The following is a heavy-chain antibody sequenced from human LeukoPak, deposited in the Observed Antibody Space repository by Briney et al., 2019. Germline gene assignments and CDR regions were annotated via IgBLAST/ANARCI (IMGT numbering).Heavy chain of an antibody. CDR2: IRGGGSHT. Sequence: GGSLRLSCAPSRFTFSTYAMSWVRRAPGKGLEWVSTIRGGGSHTYYADSVKGRFAIARDNSKNTLYLQMNSLRAEDTAVYYCVKKFDCLSASCYTYFDYWGQGTLVTVSS. J-gene: IGHJ4*02. CDR1: RFTFSTYA. D-gene: IGHD2-2*02. CDR3: VKKFDCLSASCYTYFDY. V-gene: IGHV3-23*01.